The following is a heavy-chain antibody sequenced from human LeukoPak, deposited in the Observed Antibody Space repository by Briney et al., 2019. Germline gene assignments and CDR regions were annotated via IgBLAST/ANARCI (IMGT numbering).Heavy chain of an antibody. Sequence: SETLSLTCTVSGGSISSYYWSWIRQPAGKGLEWIGRIYTSGSTNYNPSHKSRVTMSVDTSKNQFSLKLSSVTAADTAVYYCASSYGSGSGYYYYYYMDVRGKGTTVTVSS. D-gene: IGHD3-10*01. CDR2: IYTSGST. J-gene: IGHJ6*03. CDR1: GGSISSYY. V-gene: IGHV4-4*07. CDR3: ASSYGSGSGYYYYYYMDV.